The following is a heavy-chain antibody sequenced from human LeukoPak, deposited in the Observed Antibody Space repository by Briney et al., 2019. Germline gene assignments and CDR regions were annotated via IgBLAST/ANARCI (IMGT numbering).Heavy chain of an antibody. CDR3: ARGPSRPWFDP. CDR2: MNPNSGNT. CDR1: GYTFTGYY. J-gene: IGHJ5*02. D-gene: IGHD2-2*01. V-gene: IGHV1-8*02. Sequence: ASVKVSCKASGYTFTGYYMHWVRQATGQGLEWMGWMNPNSGNTGYAQKFQGRVTMTTNTSISSAYMELSSLRSEDTAVYYCARGPSRPWFDPWGQGTLVTVSS.